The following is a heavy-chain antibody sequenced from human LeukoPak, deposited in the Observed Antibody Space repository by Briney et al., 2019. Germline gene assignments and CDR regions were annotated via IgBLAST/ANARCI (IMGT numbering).Heavy chain of an antibody. J-gene: IGHJ5*02. CDR3: ARDRIAAAGRRYNWFDP. CDR1: GFTFSSYA. D-gene: IGHD6-13*01. CDR2: ISGSGGST. Sequence: GGSLRLSCAASGFTFSSYAMSWVRQAPGKGLEWVSAISGSGGSTYYADSVKGRFTISRDNSKNTLYLQMNSLRAEDTALYYCARDRIAAAGRRYNWFDPWGQGTLVTVSS. V-gene: IGHV3-23*01.